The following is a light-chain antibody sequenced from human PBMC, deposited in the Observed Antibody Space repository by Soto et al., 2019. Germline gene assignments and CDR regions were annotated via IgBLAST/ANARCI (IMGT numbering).Light chain of an antibody. Sequence: QSVLTQPTSASGTPGQRVTSSCSGSTSNIGSNYVYWYQQLPGTAPKLLIYRNSKRPSGVPDRFSGSKSGTSASLAISWLRSEDEADYYCAAWDDSLSGVVSGGGTKLTVL. CDR1: TSNIGSNY. V-gene: IGLV1-47*01. J-gene: IGLJ3*02. CDR2: RNS. CDR3: AAWDDSLSGVV.